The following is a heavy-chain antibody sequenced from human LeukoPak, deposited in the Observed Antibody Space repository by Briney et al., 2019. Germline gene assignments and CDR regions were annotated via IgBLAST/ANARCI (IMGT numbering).Heavy chain of an antibody. D-gene: IGHD3-10*01. CDR3: VREGSGSTHYMDV. CDR1: GFTFSNHD. V-gene: IGHV3-21*01. Sequence: GGSLRLSCGTSGFTFSNHDMNWVRQAPGKGLEWASSISGSSKSIGFADSVKGRFAISRDNAKNSLFLQMDSLRVEDTAVYYCVREGSGSTHYMDVWGKGTTVTVSS. J-gene: IGHJ6*03. CDR2: ISGSSKSI.